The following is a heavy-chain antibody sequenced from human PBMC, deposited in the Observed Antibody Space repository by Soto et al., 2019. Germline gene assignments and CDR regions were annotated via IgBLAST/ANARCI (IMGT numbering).Heavy chain of an antibody. J-gene: IGHJ4*02. CDR3: ARSRYGDFLDY. V-gene: IGHV3-11*06. CDR2: ISGSSTYT. Sequence: GGSLRLSCAASRFTFSDYYMSWIRQAPGKGLESVSYISGSSTYTYYADSVRGRFTIPRDNAKNSRYLQMNSLRAEDTAIYYCARSRYGDFLDYWGQGTLVTVSS. D-gene: IGHD4-17*01. CDR1: RFTFSDYY.